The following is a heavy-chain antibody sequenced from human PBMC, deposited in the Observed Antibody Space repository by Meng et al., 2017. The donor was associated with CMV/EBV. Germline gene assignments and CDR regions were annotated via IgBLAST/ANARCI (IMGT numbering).Heavy chain of an antibody. CDR1: EFIFHDYA. J-gene: IGHJ6*02. D-gene: IGHD2-8*01. Sequence: GGSLRLSCAATEFIFHDYAMHWVRHAPGKGLEWVSSISWNSGAIGYADSVKGRFTISRDNAKKSLYLQMNSLRAEDTALYYCVKDKWNGVGGYYYYGMDVWGQGTTVTVSS. CDR2: ISWNSGAI. CDR3: VKDKWNGVGGYYYYGMDV. V-gene: IGHV3-9*01.